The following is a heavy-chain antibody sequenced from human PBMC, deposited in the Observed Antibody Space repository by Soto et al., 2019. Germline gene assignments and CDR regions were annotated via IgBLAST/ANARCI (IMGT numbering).Heavy chain of an antibody. CDR1: GGSISSGGYY. CDR3: ARWYIAEAGTKPYDWYDP. CDR2: IYYSGST. D-gene: IGHD6-13*01. J-gene: IGHJ5*02. V-gene: IGHV4-31*03. Sequence: SETLSLTCTVSGGSISSGGYYWSWIRQHPGKGLEWIGYIYYSGSTYYNPSLKSRVTISVDTSKNQFSLKLSSVTAADTAVYYCARWYIAEAGTKPYDWYDPWGQGTLVTVSS.